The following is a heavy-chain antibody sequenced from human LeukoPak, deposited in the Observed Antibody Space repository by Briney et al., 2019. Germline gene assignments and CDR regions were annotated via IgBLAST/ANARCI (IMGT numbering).Heavy chain of an antibody. CDR1: GFTFSSYE. D-gene: IGHD3-9*01. Sequence: GGSLRLSCAASGFTFSSYEMNWVRQAPGKGLEWVSYISSSGSTIYYADPVKGRFTISRDNAKNSLYLQMNSLRAEDTAVYYCARDILTGYYDYWGQGTLVTVSS. J-gene: IGHJ4*02. CDR3: ARDILTGYYDY. CDR2: ISSSGSTI. V-gene: IGHV3-48*03.